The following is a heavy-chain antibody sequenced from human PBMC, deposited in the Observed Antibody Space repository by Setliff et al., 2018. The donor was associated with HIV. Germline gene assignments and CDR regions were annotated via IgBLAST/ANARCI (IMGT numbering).Heavy chain of an antibody. J-gene: IGHJ5*02. CDR2: IYYSGST. CDR1: GGSISSHY. CDR3: AREAPSEPTRYYNFWSGYPDWFDP. D-gene: IGHD3-3*01. Sequence: PSETLSLTCTVSGGSISSHYWSWIRQPPGKGLEWIGYIYYSGSTNYNPSLKSRVTISVDTSKNQFSLKLSSVTAADTAVYYCAREAPSEPTRYYNFWSGYPDWFDPWGQGTLVTVSS. V-gene: IGHV4-59*11.